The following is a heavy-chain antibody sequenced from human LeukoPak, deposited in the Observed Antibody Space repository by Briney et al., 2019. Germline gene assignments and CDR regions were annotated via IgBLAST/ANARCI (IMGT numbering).Heavy chain of an antibody. Sequence: PGGSLRLSCAASGFTFSDYYMSWIRQAPGKGLEWVSYISSSGSTIYYADSVKGRFTISRDNAKNTLYLQMNSLRAEDTAVYYCARKGSTKVVTPFGFDYWGQGTLVTVSS. CDR1: GFTFSDYY. V-gene: IGHV3-11*01. D-gene: IGHD4-23*01. CDR2: ISSSGSTI. J-gene: IGHJ4*02. CDR3: ARKGSTKVVTPFGFDY.